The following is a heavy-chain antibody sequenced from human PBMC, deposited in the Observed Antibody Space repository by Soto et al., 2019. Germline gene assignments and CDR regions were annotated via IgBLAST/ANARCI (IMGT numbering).Heavy chain of an antibody. J-gene: IGHJ5*02. CDR3: AISSGYADWSDP. CDR2: IYYSGST. Sequence: SETLSLTCTVSGGSISSGGYYWSWIRQHPGKGLEWIGYIYYSGSTYYNPSLKSRVTISVDTSKNQFSLKLRSVTAADTAVYYCAISSGYADWSDPWGQGTLVTVSS. V-gene: IGHV4-31*03. D-gene: IGHD3-22*01. CDR1: GGSISSGGYY.